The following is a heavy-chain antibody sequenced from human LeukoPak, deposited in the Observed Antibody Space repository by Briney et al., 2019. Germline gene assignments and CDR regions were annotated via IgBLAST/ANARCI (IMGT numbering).Heavy chain of an antibody. D-gene: IGHD5-18*01. V-gene: IGHV3-7*04. J-gene: IGHJ5*02. CDR3: ARGIGYGRAALWTP. CDR1: GFTFSSYW. CDR2: IKQDGSEK. Sequence: PGGSLRLSCAASGFTFSSYWMSWVRQAPGKGLEWVANIKQDGSEKYYVDSVKGRFTISRDNAKNSLYLQMNSLRAEDTAVYYCARGIGYGRAALWTPWGQGTLVTVSS.